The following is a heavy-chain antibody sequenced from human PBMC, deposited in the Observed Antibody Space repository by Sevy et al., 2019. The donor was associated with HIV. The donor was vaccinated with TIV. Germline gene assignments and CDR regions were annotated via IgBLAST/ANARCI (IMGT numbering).Heavy chain of an antibody. J-gene: IGHJ4*02. Sequence: SETLSLTCAVYGGSFSGYYWSWIRQPPGKGLEWIGEINHSGSTNYNPCLKRRVTISVDTSKNQFSLKLSSVTAADTAVYYCARERYGSGSPSDYWGQGTLVTVSS. D-gene: IGHD3-10*01. V-gene: IGHV4-34*01. CDR3: ARERYGSGSPSDY. CDR1: GGSFSGYY. CDR2: INHSGST.